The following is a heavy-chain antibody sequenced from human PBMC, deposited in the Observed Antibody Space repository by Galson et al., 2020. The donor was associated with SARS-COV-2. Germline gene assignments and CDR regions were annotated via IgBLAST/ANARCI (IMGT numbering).Heavy chain of an antibody. Sequence: SETLSLTCAVYGGSFSGYYWSWIRQPPGKGLEWIGEINHSGSTNYNPSLKSRVTISVDTSKNQFSLKLSSVTAADTAVYYCARATALYYDILTGYDNVRYFDDWGQGTLVTVSS. CDR2: INHSGST. J-gene: IGHJ4*02. D-gene: IGHD3-9*01. V-gene: IGHV4-34*01. CDR3: ARATALYYDILTGYDNVRYFDD. CDR1: GGSFSGYY.